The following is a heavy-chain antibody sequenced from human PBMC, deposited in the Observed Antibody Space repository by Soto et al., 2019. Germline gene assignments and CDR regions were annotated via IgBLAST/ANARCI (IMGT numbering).Heavy chain of an antibody. V-gene: IGHV3-74*01. Sequence: GGSLRLSCAASGFTFSSYWMHWVRQAPGKGLVWVSRINSDGSSTSYADSVKGRFTISRDSAKNTLYLQMNSLRAEDTAVYYCANPPTVTTYYYYYGMDVWGQGTTVTVSS. J-gene: IGHJ6*02. CDR3: ANPPTVTTYYYYYGMDV. CDR2: INSDGSST. CDR1: GFTFSSYW. D-gene: IGHD4-17*01.